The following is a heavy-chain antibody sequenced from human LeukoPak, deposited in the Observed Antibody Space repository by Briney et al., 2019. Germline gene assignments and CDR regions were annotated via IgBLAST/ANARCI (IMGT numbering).Heavy chain of an antibody. J-gene: IGHJ4*02. CDR3: AKDRFWFGELSD. CDR2: ISGSGGST. D-gene: IGHD3-10*01. Sequence: QPGGSLRLSCAASGFTFSSYAMSWVRQAPGKGLEWVSAISGSGGSTYYADSVKGRFTISRDNSKNTLYLQMNSLGAEDTAVYYCAKDRFWFGELSDWGQGTLVTVSS. V-gene: IGHV3-23*01. CDR1: GFTFSSYA.